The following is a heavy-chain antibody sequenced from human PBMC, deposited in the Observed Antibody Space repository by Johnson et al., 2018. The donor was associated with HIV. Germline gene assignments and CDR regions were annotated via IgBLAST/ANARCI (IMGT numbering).Heavy chain of an antibody. CDR3: AKDQYGSSYDI. J-gene: IGHJ3*02. CDR2: IKSKTDGETT. V-gene: IGHV3-15*01. Sequence: VQLVESGGGLVKPGGSLRLSCAASGFIFNNAWMSWVRQAPGKGLEWVGRIKSKTDGETTDYATPVKGRFTIPRDDSKNTLYLQMNSPRAEDTAVYYCAKDQYGSSYDIWGQGTMVTVSS. CDR1: GFIFNNAW. D-gene: IGHD2-15*01.